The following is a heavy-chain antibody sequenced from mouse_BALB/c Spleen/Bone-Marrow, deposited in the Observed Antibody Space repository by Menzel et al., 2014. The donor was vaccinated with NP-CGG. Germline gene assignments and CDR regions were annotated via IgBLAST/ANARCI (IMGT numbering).Heavy chain of an antibody. D-gene: IGHD1-1*02. CDR2: INPNTGYP. Sequence: QVQLQQSGAELAIPGASVKMSCKASGYTFTSYWMHWVKQRPGQGLEWIGYINPNTGYPEYNQKFKDKATLTADKSSSTAYMQLSSLTSEDSAVYYCARRFTTVVTTGDYWGQGTTLTVSS. V-gene: IGHV1-4*01. CDR1: GYTFTSYW. J-gene: IGHJ2*01. CDR3: ARRFTTVVTTGDY.